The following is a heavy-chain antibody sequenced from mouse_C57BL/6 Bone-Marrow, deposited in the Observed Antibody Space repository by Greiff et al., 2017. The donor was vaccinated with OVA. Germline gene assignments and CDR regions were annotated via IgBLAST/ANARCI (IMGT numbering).Heavy chain of an antibody. V-gene: IGHV5-9*01. CDR1: GFTFSSYT. CDR3: ARHFLYGNFFDY. J-gene: IGHJ2*01. D-gene: IGHD2-1*01. Sequence: EVQRVESGGGLVKPGGSLKLSCAASGFTFSSYTMSWVRQTPEKRLEWVATISGGGGNTYYPDSVKGRFTISRDNAKNTLYLHMSSLRSEDTALYYCARHFLYGNFFDYWGQGTTLTVSS. CDR2: ISGGGGNT.